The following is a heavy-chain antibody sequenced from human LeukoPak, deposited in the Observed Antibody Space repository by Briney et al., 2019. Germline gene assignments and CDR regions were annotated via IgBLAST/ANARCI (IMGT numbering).Heavy chain of an antibody. CDR2: IYHSGST. V-gene: IGHV4-38-2*02. J-gene: IGHJ4*02. D-gene: IGHD6-19*01. CDR3: ASTYSSGSASDY. CDR1: GYSISSGYY. Sequence: SETLSLTCTVSGYSISSGYYWGWIRQPPGKGLEWIGSIYHSGSTYYNPSLKSRVTISVDTSKNQFSLKLSSVTAADTAVYYCASTYSSGSASDYWGQGTLVTVPS.